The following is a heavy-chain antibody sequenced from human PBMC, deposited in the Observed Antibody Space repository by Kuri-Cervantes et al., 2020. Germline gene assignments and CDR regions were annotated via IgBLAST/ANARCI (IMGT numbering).Heavy chain of an antibody. J-gene: IGHJ6*02. D-gene: IGHD3-9*01. V-gene: IGHV3-15*01. Sequence: GESLKISCAASGFTFSNAWMSWVRQAPGKGLEWVGRIKSKTDGGTTDYAAPVKGRFTTSRDDSKNTLYLQMNSLKTEDTAVYYCTTRGVLRYFDWLLTYYYGMDVWGQGTTVTVSS. CDR3: TTRGVLRYFDWLLTYYYGMDV. CDR1: GFTFSNAW. CDR2: IKSKTDGGTT.